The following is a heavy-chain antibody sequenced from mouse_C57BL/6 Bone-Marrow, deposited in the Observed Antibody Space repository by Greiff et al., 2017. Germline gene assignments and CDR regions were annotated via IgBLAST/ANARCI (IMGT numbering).Heavy chain of an antibody. CDR1: GYTFTSYG. CDR2: IYPRSGNT. V-gene: IGHV1-81*01. J-gene: IGHJ3*01. D-gene: IGHD1-1*01. CDR3: ARSYYCGSSYGAWCAY. Sequence: QVQLQQSGAELARPGASVKLSCKASGYTFTSYGISWVKQRTGQGLEWIGEIYPRSGNTYYNEKFKGKATLTADKSSSTAYLELRSLTSEDSAVYFCARSYYCGSSYGAWCAYWGQGTLVTVSA.